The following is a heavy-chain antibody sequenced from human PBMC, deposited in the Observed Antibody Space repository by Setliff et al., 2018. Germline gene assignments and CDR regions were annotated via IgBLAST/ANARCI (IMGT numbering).Heavy chain of an antibody. CDR1: GDSINPYY. CDR2: IYYSGAT. D-gene: IGHD3-10*01. Sequence: PSETLSLTCSVSGDSINPYYWTWIRQPPGKGLEWIGFIYYSGATTYNPSLKSRVTISVDTSKNQFSLKLTSVTAADTAVYFCARSLGSGSYYNSRPFYSDYWGQGTLVTVSS. CDR3: ARSLGSGSYYNSRPFYSDY. V-gene: IGHV4-59*08. J-gene: IGHJ4*02.